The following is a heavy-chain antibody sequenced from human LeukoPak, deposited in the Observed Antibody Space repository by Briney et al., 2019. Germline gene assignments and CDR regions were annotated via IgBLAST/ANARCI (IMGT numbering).Heavy chain of an antibody. J-gene: IGHJ3*02. CDR3: ARVSKYSYGFVDAFDI. CDR2: ICYSHNT. D-gene: IGHD5-18*01. CDR1: GGSISSSSYY. Sequence: SETLSLTCTVSGGSISSSSYYWGCIRQAPGKGLERIGSICYSHNTNYNPALKSRVTITVDTTNNQFPMKLSSVTAAGTDVYCWARVSKYSYGFVDAFDIWGQGKMVIVSS. V-gene: IGHV4-39*06.